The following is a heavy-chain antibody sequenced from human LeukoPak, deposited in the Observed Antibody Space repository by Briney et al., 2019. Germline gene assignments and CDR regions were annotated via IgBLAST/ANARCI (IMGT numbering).Heavy chain of an antibody. CDR2: IIPIFGTA. V-gene: IGHV1-69*13. D-gene: IGHD3-9*01. CDR1: GGTLSSYA. CDR3: ARSPGVRYFDWSHSAYFDY. Sequence: SVKVSCKASGGTLSSYAISWVRQAPGQGLEWMGGIIPIFGTANYAQKFQGRVTITADESTSTAYMELSSLRSEDTAVYYCARSPGVRYFDWSHSAYFDYWGQGTLVTVSS. J-gene: IGHJ4*02.